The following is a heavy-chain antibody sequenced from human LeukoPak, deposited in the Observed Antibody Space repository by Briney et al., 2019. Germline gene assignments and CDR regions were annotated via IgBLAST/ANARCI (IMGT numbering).Heavy chain of an antibody. J-gene: IGHJ4*02. CDR1: GGSFSGYY. CDR2: INHSGST. D-gene: IGHD2-2*01. CDR3: ARVVVPAANQLDY. Sequence: PSETLSLTCAVYGGSFSGYYWSWIRQPPGKGLEWIGEINHSGSTNYNPSLKSRVTISVDTSKNQFSLKLSSVTAADTAVYYCARVVVPAANQLDYWGQGTLVTVSS. V-gene: IGHV4-34*01.